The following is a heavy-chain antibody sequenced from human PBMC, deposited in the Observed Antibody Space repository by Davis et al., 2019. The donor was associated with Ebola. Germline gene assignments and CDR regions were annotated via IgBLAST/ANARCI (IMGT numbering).Heavy chain of an antibody. J-gene: IGHJ6*02. CDR2: ISWNSGSI. CDR1: GFTFDDYA. V-gene: IGHV3-9*01. Sequence: GGSLRLSCAASGFTFDDYAMHWVRQAPGKGLEWVSGISWNSGSIGYADSVKGRFTISRDNAKTTLYLQMNSLRAEDTAVYYCARMGPYGDSPYDYYYYGMDVWGQGTTVTVSS. D-gene: IGHD4-17*01. CDR3: ARMGPYGDSPYDYYYYGMDV.